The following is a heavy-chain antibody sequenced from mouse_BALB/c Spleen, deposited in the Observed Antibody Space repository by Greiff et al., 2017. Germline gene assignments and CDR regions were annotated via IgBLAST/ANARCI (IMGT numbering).Heavy chain of an antibody. CDR3: ARVLRPYWYFDV. J-gene: IGHJ1*01. D-gene: IGHD1-2*01. Sequence: EVKVVESGGGLVQPGGSLKLSCAASGFDFSRYWMSWVRQAPGKGLEWIGEINPDSSTINYTPSLKDKFIISRDNAKNTLYLQMSKVRSEDTALYYCARVLRPYWYFDVWGAGTTVTVSS. V-gene: IGHV4-1*02. CDR2: INPDSSTI. CDR1: GFDFSRYW.